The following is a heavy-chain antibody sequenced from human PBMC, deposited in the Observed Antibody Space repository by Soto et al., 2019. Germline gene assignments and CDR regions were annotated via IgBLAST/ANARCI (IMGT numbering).Heavy chain of an antibody. CDR2: IGTAGDT. Sequence: EVQLVESGGGLVQPGGSLRLSCAASGFTFSMYDMHWVRQATGKGLEWVSGIGTAGDTYYPGSVKGRFTISRENAKNSLYLQMNSLREDDTALYYCTKDINMGGVDVWGQGTTVTVSS. D-gene: IGHD1-20*01. V-gene: IGHV3-13*01. CDR3: TKDINMGGVDV. J-gene: IGHJ6*02. CDR1: GFTFSMYD.